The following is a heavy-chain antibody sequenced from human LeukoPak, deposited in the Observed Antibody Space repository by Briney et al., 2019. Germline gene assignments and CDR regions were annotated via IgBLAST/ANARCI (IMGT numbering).Heavy chain of an antibody. Sequence: PGGSLRLSCAASGFTFSSYCMSWVRQAPGKGLVWVSRINDDGRATFYADSVKGRFTISRDNAKNTLFLQINSLRAEDTAVYYCAREILAPGKTHDYWGQGTLVTVSS. J-gene: IGHJ4*02. CDR1: GFTFSSYC. CDR2: INDDGRAT. V-gene: IGHV3-74*01. CDR3: AREILAPGKTHDY.